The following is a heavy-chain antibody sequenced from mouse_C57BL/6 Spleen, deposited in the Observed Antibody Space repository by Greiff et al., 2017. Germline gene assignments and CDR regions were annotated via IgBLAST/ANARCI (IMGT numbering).Heavy chain of an antibody. CDR2: ILPGSGST. CDR1: GYTFTGYW. V-gene: IGHV1-9*01. Sequence: QVQLQQSGAELMKPGASVKLSCKATGYTFTGYWIAWVKQRPGHGLEWIGEILPGSGSTNYHEKFKGKATFTADTFSNTAYMQLSSLTTEDSAIYYCARYEAYEYDVGYVDVWGTGTTVTVSS. J-gene: IGHJ1*03. D-gene: IGHD2-4*01. CDR3: ARYEAYEYDVGYVDV.